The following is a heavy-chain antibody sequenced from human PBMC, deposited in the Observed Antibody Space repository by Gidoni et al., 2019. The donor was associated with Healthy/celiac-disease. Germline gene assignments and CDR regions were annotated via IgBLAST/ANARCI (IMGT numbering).Heavy chain of an antibody. CDR1: GGHFSSYA. V-gene: IGHV1-69*01. CDR3: AREGCSGGSCYSYWFDP. D-gene: IGHD2-15*01. J-gene: IGHJ5*02. CDR2: IIPICGTA. Sequence: QVQPVQSGAEVKKPGSSVKVSCKASGGHFSSYAISWVRQAPGQGLEWMGGIIPICGTANYEQTFQGRVTITADESTSTAHMELSSLRSEDTAVYYCAREGCSGGSCYSYWFDPWGQGTLVTVSS.